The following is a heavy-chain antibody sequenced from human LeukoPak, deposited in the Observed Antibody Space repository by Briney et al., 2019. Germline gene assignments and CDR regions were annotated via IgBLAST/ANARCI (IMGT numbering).Heavy chain of an antibody. J-gene: IGHJ4*02. V-gene: IGHV1-2*02. CDR3: ARRGQTSRTFDY. D-gene: IGHD1-1*01. CDR1: GYTFTGCY. Sequence: ASVKVSCKASGYTFTGCYMHWVRQAPGQGLEWMGWINPNSGGTNYAQKFQGRVTVTRDTSISTAYMELSRLRSDDTAVYYCARRGQTSRTFDYWGQGTLVTVSS. CDR2: INPNSGGT.